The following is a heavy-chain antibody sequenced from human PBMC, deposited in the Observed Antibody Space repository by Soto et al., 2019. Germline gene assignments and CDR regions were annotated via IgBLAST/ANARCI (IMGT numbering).Heavy chain of an antibody. D-gene: IGHD2-8*01. CDR1: GDSVSSNSAA. J-gene: IGHJ3*02. V-gene: IGHV6-1*01. Sequence: QSQTLSLTCAISGDSVSSNSAAWNWIRQSPSRGIEWLGRTYYRSKWYNDYAVSVKSRITINPDTSKNQFSLQLNSVTPEDTAVYYCARGGIDVLMVYATDAFDIWGQGTMVTVSS. CDR2: TYYRSKWYN. CDR3: ARGGIDVLMVYATDAFDI.